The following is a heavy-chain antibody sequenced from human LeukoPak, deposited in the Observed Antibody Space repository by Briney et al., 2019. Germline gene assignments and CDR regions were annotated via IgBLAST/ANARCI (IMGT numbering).Heavy chain of an antibody. D-gene: IGHD2-15*01. J-gene: IGHJ5*02. V-gene: IGHV3-21*01. CDR2: ISSSSSYI. CDR3: ARGADGVSSNSRGWFDP. Sequence: GGSLRLSCVASGFTFSSYSMNWVRQAPGKGLEWVSFISSSSSYIYYADSVKGRFTISRDNAKKSLYLQMNSLRAEDTAVYSCARGADGVSSNSRGWFDPWGQGTLVTVSS. CDR1: GFTFSSYS.